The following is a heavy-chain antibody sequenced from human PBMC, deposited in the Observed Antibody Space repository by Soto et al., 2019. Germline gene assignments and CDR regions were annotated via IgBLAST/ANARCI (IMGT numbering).Heavy chain of an antibody. D-gene: IGHD4-17*01. Sequence: QITLKESGPTLVKPTQTLTLTCTFSGFSLSTSGVGVGWIRQPPGKALEWLALIYWDDDKRYSPSLKSRPTIPKDTSQDRVLLTMTNMDPEDTPSHYGARSLAASNYVDYGPIISFDYWGQGTLVTVS. CDR3: ARSLAASNYVDYGPIISFDY. V-gene: IGHV2-5*02. J-gene: IGHJ4*02. CDR2: IYWDDDK. CDR1: GFSLSTSGVG.